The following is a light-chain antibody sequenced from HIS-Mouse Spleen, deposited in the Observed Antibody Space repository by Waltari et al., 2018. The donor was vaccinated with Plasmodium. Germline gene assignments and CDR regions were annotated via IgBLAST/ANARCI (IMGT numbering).Light chain of an antibody. CDR1: QSVSSN. J-gene: IGKJ3*01. CDR3: QQYKNWSFT. CDR2: GAS. V-gene: IGKV3-15*01. Sequence: EIVPTQSPATLSVSPGERATLSCRASQSVSSNLAWYQQKPGQAPRLLIYGASTRATGIPARFSGSGSGTEFTLTISSLQSEDFAVYYCQQYKNWSFTFGPGTKVDIK.